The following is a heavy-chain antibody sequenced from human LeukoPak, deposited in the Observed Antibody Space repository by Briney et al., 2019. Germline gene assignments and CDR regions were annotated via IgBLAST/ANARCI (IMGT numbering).Heavy chain of an antibody. CDR1: GFTFSSYG. V-gene: IGHV4-39*07. Sequence: PGGSLRLSCAASGFTFSSYGMSWVRQPPGKGLEWIGSIYYSGSTYYNPSLKSRVTISVDTSKNQFSLKLSSVTAADTAVYYCARDLITMIVVGWFDPWGQGTLVTVSS. J-gene: IGHJ5*02. CDR2: IYYSGST. D-gene: IGHD3-22*01. CDR3: ARDLITMIVVGWFDP.